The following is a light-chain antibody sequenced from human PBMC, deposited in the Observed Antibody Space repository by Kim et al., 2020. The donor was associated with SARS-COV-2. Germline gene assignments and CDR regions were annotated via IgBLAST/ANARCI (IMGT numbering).Light chain of an antibody. V-gene: IGLV2-11*01. CDR2: DVS. Sequence: SPGQSVTISCTGTSSDVGGYNYVSWYQQHPGKAPKLVIYDVSKRPSGVPDRFSGSKSGNTASLTISGLQAEDEADYHCYSYAGTVLFGGGTQLTVL. CDR1: SSDVGGYNY. J-gene: IGLJ2*01. CDR3: YSYAGTVL.